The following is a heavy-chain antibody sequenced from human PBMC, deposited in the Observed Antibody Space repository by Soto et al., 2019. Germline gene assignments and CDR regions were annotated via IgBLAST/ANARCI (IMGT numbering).Heavy chain of an antibody. CDR2: FDPEDGET. Sequence: ASVKVSCKVSGYTLTELSMHWVRQAPGKGLEWMGGFDPEDGETIYAQKFQGRVTMTEDTSTDTAYMELSSLRSEDTAVYYCATDILGFGAARMDFWGQGTTVTVSS. J-gene: IGHJ6*02. CDR1: GYTLTELS. CDR3: ATDILGFGAARMDF. V-gene: IGHV1-24*01. D-gene: IGHD3-3*01.